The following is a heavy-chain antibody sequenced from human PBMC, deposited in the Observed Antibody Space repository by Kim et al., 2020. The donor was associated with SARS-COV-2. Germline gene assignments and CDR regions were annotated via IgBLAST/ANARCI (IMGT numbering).Heavy chain of an antibody. Sequence: RATISVDTSKNQFSLKLSSVTAADTAVYYCARGAAGGGRGYYYYYGMDVWGQGTTVTVSS. J-gene: IGHJ6*02. D-gene: IGHD6-13*01. CDR3: ARGAAGGGRGYYYYYGMDV. V-gene: IGHV4-34*04.